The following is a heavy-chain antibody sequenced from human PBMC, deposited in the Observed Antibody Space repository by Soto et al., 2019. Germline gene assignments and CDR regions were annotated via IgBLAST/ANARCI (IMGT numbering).Heavy chain of an antibody. D-gene: IGHD2-15*01. Sequence: SVKVSCKASGGTFSSYAISWVRQAPGQGLEWMGGIIPIFGTANYAQKFQGRVTITADESTSTAYMELSSLRSEDTAVYYCARDKGPSGCSGGSCSLHYYYGMDVWGQGTTVTVSS. CDR2: IIPIFGTA. V-gene: IGHV1-69*13. CDR1: GGTFSSYA. CDR3: ARDKGPSGCSGGSCSLHYYYGMDV. J-gene: IGHJ6*02.